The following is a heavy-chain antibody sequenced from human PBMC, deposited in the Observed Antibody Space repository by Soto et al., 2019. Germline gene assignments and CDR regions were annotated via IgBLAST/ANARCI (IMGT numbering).Heavy chain of an antibody. CDR3: ARAVRGFSQGFDS. Sequence: SETLSLTCAVPVNSITSGYYWGWIRQPPGKGLEWIGTIYHNRNSYYNPSLKSRVSLSVDKSKNQLSLRVSHVTAADTAVYYCARAVRGFSQGFDSWGQGTPVTVSS. CDR1: VNSITSGYY. D-gene: IGHD5-18*01. CDR2: IYHNRNS. J-gene: IGHJ4*02. V-gene: IGHV4-38-2*01.